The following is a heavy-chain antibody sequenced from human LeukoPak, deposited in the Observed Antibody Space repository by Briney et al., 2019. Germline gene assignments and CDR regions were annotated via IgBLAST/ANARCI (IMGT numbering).Heavy chain of an antibody. CDR3: ARGTKQWLYPRCDY. CDR1: GFTFSSYW. J-gene: IGHJ4*02. D-gene: IGHD6-19*01. CDR2: IKQDGSEK. V-gene: IGHV3-7*01. Sequence: GGSLRLSCAASGFTFSSYWMSWVRQAPGKGLERVANIKQDGSEKYYVDSVKGRFTISRDNAKNSLYLQMNSLRAEDTAVYYCARGTKQWLYPRCDYWGQGTLVTVSS.